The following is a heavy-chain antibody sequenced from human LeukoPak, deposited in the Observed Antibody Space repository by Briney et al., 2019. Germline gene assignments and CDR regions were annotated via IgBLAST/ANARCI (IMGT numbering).Heavy chain of an antibody. D-gene: IGHD6-13*01. V-gene: IGHV3-33*01. CDR2: IWYDGSNK. CDR1: GFTFSSYG. CDR3: AGPLSSNVGLLNS. J-gene: IGHJ4*02. Sequence: GGSLRLSCAASGFTFSSYGMHWVRQAPGKGLEWVAVIWYDGSNKYYADSVKGRFTISRDNSKNTLYLQMNSLRAEDTAVYYCAGPLSSNVGLLNSRGQGTLVTVSS.